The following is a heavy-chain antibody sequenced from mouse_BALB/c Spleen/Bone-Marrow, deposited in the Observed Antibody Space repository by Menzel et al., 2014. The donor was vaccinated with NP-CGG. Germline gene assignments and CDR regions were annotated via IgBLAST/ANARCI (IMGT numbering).Heavy chain of an antibody. CDR2: INDGVSYT. V-gene: IGHV5-4*02. J-gene: IGHJ4*01. CDR3: GRDGNCAMDY. D-gene: IGHD2-1*01. CDR1: GFTFSDYY. Sequence: EVQLVESGGGLVKPGGSLKLSCAVSGFTFSDYYMYWVRQNPEKRLEWVGTINDGVSYTYYPDSVKGRITTSRDNAKNTLYLQMSILKSENTAMYYCGRDGNCAMDYWGQGTSVTVSS.